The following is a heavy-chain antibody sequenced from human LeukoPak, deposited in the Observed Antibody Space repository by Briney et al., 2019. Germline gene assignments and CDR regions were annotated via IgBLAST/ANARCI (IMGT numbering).Heavy chain of an antibody. D-gene: IGHD3-22*01. J-gene: IGHJ6*03. Sequence: GGSLRLSCAASGFTVSSFYMSWVRQAPGKGLESVSVISNDGGTYYADSVKGRFTISRDNSKNTVYLQMNSLRADDTAVYYCAKGSSDYYYYMDVWGKGTTVTVS. CDR2: ISNDGGT. CDR3: AKGSSDYYYYMDV. CDR1: GFTVSSFY. V-gene: IGHV3-53*01.